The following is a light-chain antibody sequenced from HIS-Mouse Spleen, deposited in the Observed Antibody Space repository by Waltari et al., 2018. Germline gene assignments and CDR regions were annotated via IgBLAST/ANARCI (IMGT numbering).Light chain of an antibody. V-gene: IGLV2-23*01. CDR1: TTGVGRYYI. J-gene: IGLJ3*02. Sequence: QSALTQPASVSGSPGQSITISCTGTTTGVGRYYIVSWYQQHPGKAPKLMIYEGSKRPSGVSNRFSGSKSGNTASLTISGLQAEDEADYYCCSYAGSSTWVFGGGTKLTVL. CDR3: CSYAGSSTWV. CDR2: EGS.